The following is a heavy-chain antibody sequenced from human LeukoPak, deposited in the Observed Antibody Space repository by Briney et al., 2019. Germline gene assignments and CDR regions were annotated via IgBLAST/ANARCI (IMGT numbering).Heavy chain of an antibody. CDR1: GFTFSSYW. CDR2: IKQDGSEK. D-gene: IGHD3-3*01. Sequence: GGSLRFSCAASGFTFSSYWMSWVRQAPGKGLEWVANIKQDGSEKFYVDSVKGRFTISRDNAKNSLYLQMNSLRAEDMAVYYCARDDPTLFWSGSPFYWGQGTLVTVSS. J-gene: IGHJ4*02. V-gene: IGHV3-7*01. CDR3: ARDDPTLFWSGSPFY.